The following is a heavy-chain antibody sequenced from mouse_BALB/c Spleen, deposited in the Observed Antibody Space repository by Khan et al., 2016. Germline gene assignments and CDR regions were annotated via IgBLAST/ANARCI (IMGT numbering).Heavy chain of an antibody. J-gene: IGHJ2*01. CDR3: ARTLLRLYYFDY. V-gene: IGHV3-2*02. D-gene: IGHD1-2*01. CDR1: GYSITSDYA. CDR2: ISYSGST. Sequence: EVQLQESGPGLVKPSQSLSLTCTVTGYSITSDYAWNWIRQFPGNKLEWMGYISYSGSTSYNPSLKSRISITRDTSKNPLFLQLNSVTTEENATYYCARTLLRLYYFDYWGQGTTLTVSS.